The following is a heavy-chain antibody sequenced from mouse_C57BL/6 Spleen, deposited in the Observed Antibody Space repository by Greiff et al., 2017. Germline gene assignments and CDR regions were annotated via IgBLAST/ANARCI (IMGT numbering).Heavy chain of an antibody. J-gene: IGHJ4*01. Sequence: VKLMESGAELVKPGASVKMSCKASGYTFTTYPLEWMKQNHGKSLEWIGNFHPYNDDTKYNEKFKGKATLTVEKSSSTVYLELSRLTSDDSAVYYCARGDGNYNYYAMDYWGQGTSVTVSS. D-gene: IGHD2-1*01. CDR1: GYTFTTYP. CDR3: ARGDGNYNYYAMDY. V-gene: IGHV1-47*01. CDR2: FHPYNDDT.